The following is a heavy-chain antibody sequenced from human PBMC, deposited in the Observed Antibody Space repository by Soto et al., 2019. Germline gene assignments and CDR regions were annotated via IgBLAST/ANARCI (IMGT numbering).Heavy chain of an antibody. CDR2: IISFVGTA. V-gene: IGHV1-69*12. CDR3: ASENNRWRGGLDY. D-gene: IGHD1-1*01. Sequence: QVQLVQSGAEVKKPGSSVKVSCKASGGTFRDSPISWVRQAPGAGLEWMGGIISFVGTANYAQKFQDRVTISADDSSNTVSLEVHRLGSEDTAVYFCASENNRWRGGLDYWGQGTLVIVSS. CDR1: GGTFRDSP. J-gene: IGHJ4*02.